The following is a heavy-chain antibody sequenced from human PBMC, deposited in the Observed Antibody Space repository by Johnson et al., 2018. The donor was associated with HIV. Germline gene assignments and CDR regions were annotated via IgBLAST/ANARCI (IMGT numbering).Heavy chain of an antibody. CDR2: ISGSGGST. CDR3: ARDHRAYCGGDCYSDAFDI. V-gene: IGHV3-23*04. Sequence: VQLVESGGGLVQPGGSLRLSCAASGFTFSSYAMSWVRQTPGKGLEWVSAISGSGGSTYYADSVKGRFTISRDNSKHTLYLQMNSLRDEATAVYYCARDHRAYCGGDCYSDAFDIWGQGTMVTVSS. D-gene: IGHD2-21*02. CDR1: GFTFSSYA. J-gene: IGHJ3*02.